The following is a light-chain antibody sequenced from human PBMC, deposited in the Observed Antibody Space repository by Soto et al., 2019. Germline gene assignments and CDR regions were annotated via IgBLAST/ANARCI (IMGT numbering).Light chain of an antibody. CDR3: QQYKGFPLT. J-gene: IGKJ4*01. CDR1: QSISSW. V-gene: IGKV1-5*03. CDR2: RAS. Sequence: DIQMTQSPSTLSASVGDRVTLTCRASQSISSWLAWYQQKPGKAPKLLIYRASNLDSGVPSRFSGSGSGTEFTLTISSLQPDDFATYDGQQYKGFPLTFGGGTKVEI.